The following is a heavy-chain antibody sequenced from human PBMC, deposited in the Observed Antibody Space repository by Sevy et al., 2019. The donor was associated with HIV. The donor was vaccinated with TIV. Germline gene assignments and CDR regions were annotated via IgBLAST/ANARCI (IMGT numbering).Heavy chain of an antibody. Sequence: GVSLRLSCAASGFTFSSYSMNWVRQAPGKGLEWVSSISSSSSYMYYADSVKGRFTISRDNAKNSLYLQMNSLRVEDTAVYYCARDLISGSYGGWFDPWGQGTLVTVSS. V-gene: IGHV3-21*01. CDR3: ARDLISGSYGGWFDP. J-gene: IGHJ5*02. CDR1: GFTFSSYS. D-gene: IGHD1-26*01. CDR2: ISSSSSYM.